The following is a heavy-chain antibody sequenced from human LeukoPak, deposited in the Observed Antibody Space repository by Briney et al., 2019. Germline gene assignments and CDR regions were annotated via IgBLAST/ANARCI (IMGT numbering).Heavy chain of an antibody. CDR3: XXXXGXXGXFDP. Sequence: YXFXNYWIGWVRQMPGXGLEWMGIIYPGDSDTXYSPSFQGQVTISADKSINTAFLQWSSLQASDTAVYYCXXXXGXXGXFDPWGXGXLVTVSS. CDR2: IYPGDSDT. CDR1: YXFXNYW. J-gene: IGHJ5*02. V-gene: IGHV5-51*01.